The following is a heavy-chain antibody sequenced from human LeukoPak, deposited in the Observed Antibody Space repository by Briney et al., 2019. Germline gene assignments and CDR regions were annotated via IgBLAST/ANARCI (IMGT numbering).Heavy chain of an antibody. CDR2: ISGSGGST. CDR1: GFTFSSSA. V-gene: IGHV3-23*01. Sequence: PGGSLRLSCAASGFTFSSSAMSWVRQVPGKGLEWVSAISGSGGSTYYADSVKGRFTISRGNSKNTLYLQMNSLRAEDTAVYYCAKVPLYCSSTSCSQVDYWGQGTLVTVSS. J-gene: IGHJ4*02. D-gene: IGHD2-2*01. CDR3: AKVPLYCSSTSCSQVDY.